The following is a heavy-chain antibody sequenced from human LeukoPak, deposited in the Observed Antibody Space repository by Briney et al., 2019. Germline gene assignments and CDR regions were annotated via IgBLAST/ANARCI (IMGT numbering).Heavy chain of an antibody. V-gene: IGHV1-18*01. CDR2: ISAYNGNT. CDR3: ARDSYDSSGYYYGNWFDP. J-gene: IGHJ5*02. D-gene: IGHD3-22*01. Sequence: GASVKVSCKASGYTFTSYGISWVRQAPGRGLEWMGWISAYNGNTNYAQKLQGGVTMTTDTSTSTAYMELRSLRSDDTAVYYCARDSYDSSGYYYGNWFDPWGQGTLVTVSS. CDR1: GYTFTSYG.